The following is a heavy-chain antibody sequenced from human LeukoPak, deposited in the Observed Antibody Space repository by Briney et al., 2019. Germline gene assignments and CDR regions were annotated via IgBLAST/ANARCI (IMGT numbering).Heavy chain of an antibody. J-gene: IGHJ4*02. CDR2: ITSGGDYM. CDR1: GFAFGGYT. Sequence: GGSLRLSCAASGFAFGGYTMSWVRQAPGKGLQWVSTITSGGDYMYYADPVKGRFTISRDDSKNSLYLHMNSLRAEDTAVYYCARVSIFGVVIANDYWGQGTVVTVSS. CDR3: ARVSIFGVVIANDY. V-gene: IGHV3-21*01. D-gene: IGHD3-16*02.